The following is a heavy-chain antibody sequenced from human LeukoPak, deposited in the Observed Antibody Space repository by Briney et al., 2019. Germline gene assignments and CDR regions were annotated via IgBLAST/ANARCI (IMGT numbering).Heavy chain of an antibody. CDR1: GGSISSFY. V-gene: IGHV4-4*07. D-gene: IGHD4-17*01. Sequence: PSETLSLTCTVSGGSISSFYWTWIRQPAGKGLEWIGRIYSSGSTNYNPSLKSRVTISVDTSKNQFSLKLSSVTAADTAVYYCARETTVTRFDYWGQGTLITVSS. CDR2: IYSSGST. J-gene: IGHJ4*02. CDR3: ARETTVTRFDY.